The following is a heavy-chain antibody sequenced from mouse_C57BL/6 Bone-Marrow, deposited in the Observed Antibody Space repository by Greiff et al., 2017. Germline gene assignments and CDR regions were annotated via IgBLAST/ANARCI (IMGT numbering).Heavy chain of an antibody. CDR2: IDPSDSYT. J-gene: IGHJ3*01. D-gene: IGHD5-5*01. Sequence: QQSCKASGYTFTSYWMHWVKQRPGQGLEWIGEIDPSDSYTNYNQKFKGKSTLTVDKSSSTAYMQLSSLTSEDSAVYYCARDYPFAYWGQGTLVTVSA. CDR1: GYTFTSYW. V-gene: IGHV1-69*01. CDR3: ARDYPFAY.